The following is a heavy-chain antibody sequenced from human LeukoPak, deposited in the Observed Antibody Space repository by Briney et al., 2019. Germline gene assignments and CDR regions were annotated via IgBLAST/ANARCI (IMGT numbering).Heavy chain of an antibody. CDR2: INPNSGGT. CDR3: ARVGDTAMGDY. V-gene: IGHV1-2*06. D-gene: IGHD5-18*01. CDR1: GYIFTTYA. J-gene: IGHJ4*02. Sequence: VASVKVSCKASGYIFTTYAVNWVRQAPGQGLEWMGRINPNSGGTNYAQKFQGRVTMTRDTSISTAYMELSRLRSDDTAVYYCARVGDTAMGDYWGQGTLVTVSS.